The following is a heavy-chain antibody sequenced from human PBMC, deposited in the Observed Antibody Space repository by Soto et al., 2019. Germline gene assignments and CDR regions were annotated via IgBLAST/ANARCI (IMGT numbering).Heavy chain of an antibody. J-gene: IGHJ4*02. V-gene: IGHV4-59*01. CDR1: GGSISSYY. D-gene: IGHD3-10*01. CDR2: IYYSGST. CDR3: ARAPTPKYYYFDY. Sequence: SSETLSLTCTVSGGSISSYYWSWIRQPPGKGLEWIGYIYYSGSTNYNPSLKSRVTISVDTSKNQFSLKLSSVTAADTAVYYCARAPTPKYYYFDYWGQGTLVTVSS.